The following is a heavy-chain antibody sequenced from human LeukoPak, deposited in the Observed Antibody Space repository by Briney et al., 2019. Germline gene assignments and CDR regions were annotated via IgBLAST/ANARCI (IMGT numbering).Heavy chain of an antibody. CDR1: GFTFGSYW. Sequence: PGGSLRLSCAASGFTFGSYWMSWVRQAPGKGLEWVSNIKQDGSEKYYVDSVKGRFTISRDNAKNSLYLQMNSLGAEDTAVYYCARDAPHAYGSGSNYYYYYMDVWGKGTTVTVSS. D-gene: IGHD3-10*01. CDR3: ARDAPHAYGSGSNYYYYYMDV. CDR2: IKQDGSEK. V-gene: IGHV3-7*01. J-gene: IGHJ6*03.